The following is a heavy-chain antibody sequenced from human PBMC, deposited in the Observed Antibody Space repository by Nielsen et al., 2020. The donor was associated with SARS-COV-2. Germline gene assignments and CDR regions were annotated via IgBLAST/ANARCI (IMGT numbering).Heavy chain of an antibody. J-gene: IGHJ4*02. CDR1: GFTLGDYA. CDR3: TREEYQLTTDFDY. CDR2: IRSKAYGGTT. Sequence: GESLKTSRTASGFTLGDYAMSWFRQAPGKGLEWVGFIRSKAYGGTTEYAASVKGRFTISRDDSKSIAYLQMNSLKTEDTAVYCCTREEYQLTTDFDYWGQGTLVTVSS. D-gene: IGHD2-2*01. V-gene: IGHV3-49*03.